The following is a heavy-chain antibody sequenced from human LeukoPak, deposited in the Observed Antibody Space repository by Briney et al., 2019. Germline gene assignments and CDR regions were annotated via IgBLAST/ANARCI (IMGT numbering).Heavy chain of an antibody. Sequence: SETLSLTCTVSGGSISNYYWSWIRQPPGKGLEWIGFIYKSETTSYGPSLQSRVTISVDTSKSQFSLKLSSVTAADTAVYYCARGVGYSYGLDYWGQGTLVIVSS. D-gene: IGHD5-18*01. CDR3: ARGVGYSYGLDY. J-gene: IGHJ4*02. CDR1: GGSISNYY. V-gene: IGHV4-59*01. CDR2: IYKSETT.